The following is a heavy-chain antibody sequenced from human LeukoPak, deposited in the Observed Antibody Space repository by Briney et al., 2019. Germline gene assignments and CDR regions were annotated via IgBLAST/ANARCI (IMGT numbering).Heavy chain of an antibody. J-gene: IGHJ4*02. V-gene: IGHV3-48*02. D-gene: IGHD6-19*01. CDR2: ISTSSSTI. CDR3: ARGSGWDIDY. Sequence: PGGSLRLSCAASGFTFSSYNMNWVRQAPEKGLEWVSYISTSSSTIYYADSVKGRFTISRDNAKNSLYLQMNSLRDEDTAVYYCARGSGWDIDYWGQGTLVTVSS. CDR1: GFTFSSYN.